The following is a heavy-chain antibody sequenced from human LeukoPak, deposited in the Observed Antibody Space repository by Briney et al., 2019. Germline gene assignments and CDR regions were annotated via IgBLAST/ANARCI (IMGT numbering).Heavy chain of an antibody. CDR1: GFTFSSYA. D-gene: IGHD2-15*01. CDR2: ISGSGGST. CDR3: ARGQGAYCSGGSCYTGYFDP. Sequence: GGSLRLSCAASGFTFSSYAMSWVRQAPGKGLEWVSAISGSGGSTYYADSVKGRFTISRDNSKNSVYLQMNSLRAEDTAVYYCARGQGAYCSGGSCYTGYFDPWGQGTLVTVSS. J-gene: IGHJ5*02. V-gene: IGHV3-23*01.